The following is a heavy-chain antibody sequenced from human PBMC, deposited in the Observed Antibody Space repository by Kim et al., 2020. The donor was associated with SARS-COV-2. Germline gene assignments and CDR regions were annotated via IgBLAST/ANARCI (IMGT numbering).Heavy chain of an antibody. J-gene: IGHJ5*02. D-gene: IGHD1-1*01. CDR3: ARSREPPHWFDP. V-gene: IGHV1-2*04. Sequence: YAQKFQGWVTMTRDTSISTAYMELSRLRSDDTAVYYCARSREPPHWFDPWGQGTLVTVSS.